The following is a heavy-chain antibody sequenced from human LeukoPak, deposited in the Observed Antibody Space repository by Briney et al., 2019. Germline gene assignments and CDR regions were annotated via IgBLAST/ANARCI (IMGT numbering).Heavy chain of an antibody. CDR1: GGSFSGYY. Sequence: SKTLSLTCAVYGGSFSGYYWSWIRQPPGKGLEWIGEINHSGSTNYNPSLKSRVTISVDTSKNQFSLKLSSVTAADTAVYYCARGGDYVDYWGQGTLVTVSS. CDR2: INHSGST. D-gene: IGHD4-17*01. V-gene: IGHV4-34*01. CDR3: ARGGDYVDY. J-gene: IGHJ4*02.